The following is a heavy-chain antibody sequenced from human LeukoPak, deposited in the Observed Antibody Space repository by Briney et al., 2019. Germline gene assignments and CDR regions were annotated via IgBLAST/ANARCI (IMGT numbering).Heavy chain of an antibody. Sequence: GGSLRLSCAASGFTFSSYGMHWVRQAPGKGLEWVAFIRYDGSKKDHADSVKGRFTISRDNSKNTLYLQMNSLRPEHTALYYCATDQHNSIYYADYFDHGGQGTLVTVPS. V-gene: IGHV3-30*02. CDR2: IRYDGSKK. CDR1: GFTFSSYG. D-gene: IGHD3-10*01. J-gene: IGHJ4*02. CDR3: ATDQHNSIYYADYFDH.